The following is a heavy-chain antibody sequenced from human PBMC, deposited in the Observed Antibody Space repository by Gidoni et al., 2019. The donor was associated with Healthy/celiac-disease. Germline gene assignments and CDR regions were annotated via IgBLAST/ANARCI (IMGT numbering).Heavy chain of an antibody. CDR2: IYYSGST. CDR1: GGSISSGDYY. Sequence: LSLTCTVSGGSISSGDYYWSWIRQPPGKGLEWIGYIYYSGSTYYNPSLKSRVTISVDTSKNQFSLKLSSVTAADTAVYYCVGTMIVVVTTDNDAFDIWGQGTMVTVSS. CDR3: VGTMIVVVTTDNDAFDI. D-gene: IGHD3-22*01. J-gene: IGHJ3*02. V-gene: IGHV4-30-4*01.